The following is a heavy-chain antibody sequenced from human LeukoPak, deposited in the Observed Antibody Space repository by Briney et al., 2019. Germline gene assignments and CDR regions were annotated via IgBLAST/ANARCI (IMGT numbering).Heavy chain of an antibody. V-gene: IGHV7-4-1*02. CDR2: INTNTGNP. Sequence: ASVKVSCKASGYTFTRYAMNWVRQAPGLRLESMGWINTNTGNPTYAQGFTGRFVFSLDTSVSTAYLQISSLKAEDTAVYYCAREKTPYYYDSSGPENWFDPWGQGTLVTVSS. CDR3: AREKTPYYYDSSGPENWFDP. D-gene: IGHD3-22*01. J-gene: IGHJ5*02. CDR1: GYTFTRYA.